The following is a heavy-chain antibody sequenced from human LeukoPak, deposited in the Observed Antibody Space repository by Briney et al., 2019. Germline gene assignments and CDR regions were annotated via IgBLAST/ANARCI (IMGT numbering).Heavy chain of an antibody. J-gene: IGHJ4*02. V-gene: IGHV4-59*01. CDR1: GGSISSYY. CDR3: ASSETYYDFWSGYYTPSYFDY. D-gene: IGHD3-3*01. Sequence: PSETLSLTCTVSGGSISSYYWSWIRQPPGKGLEWIGYIYYSGSTNYNPSLKSRVTISVDTSKNQFSLKLSSVTAADTAVYYCASSETYYDFWSGYYTPSYFDYWGQGTLVTVSS. CDR2: IYYSGST.